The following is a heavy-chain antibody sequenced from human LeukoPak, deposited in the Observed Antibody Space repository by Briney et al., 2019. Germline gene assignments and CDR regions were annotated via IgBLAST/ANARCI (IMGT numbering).Heavy chain of an antibody. J-gene: IGHJ4*02. V-gene: IGHV4-34*01. D-gene: IGHD5-12*01. CDR1: GGSFSGYY. CDR2: INHSGST. Sequence: SETLSLTCAVYGGSFSGYYWSWIRQPPGKGLEWIGEINHSGSTNYNPSLKSRVTISVDTSKNQFSLKLSSVTAADTAVYYCARLRGYSGYDYHYWGQGTLVTVSS. CDR3: ARLRGYSGYDYHY.